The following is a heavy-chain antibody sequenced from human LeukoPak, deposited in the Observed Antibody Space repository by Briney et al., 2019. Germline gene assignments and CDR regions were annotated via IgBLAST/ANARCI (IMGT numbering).Heavy chain of an antibody. D-gene: IGHD5-12*01. V-gene: IGHV3-23*01. CDR2: ISGSGGST. J-gene: IGHJ4*02. Sequence: GGSLRLSCAASGFTFSSYAISWVRQAPGKGLEWVSAISGSGGSTYYADSVKGRFTISRDNSKNTLYLQMNSLRAEDTAVYYCAKDLRVATPSYYFDYWGQGTLVTVSS. CDR3: AKDLRVATPSYYFDY. CDR1: GFTFSSYA.